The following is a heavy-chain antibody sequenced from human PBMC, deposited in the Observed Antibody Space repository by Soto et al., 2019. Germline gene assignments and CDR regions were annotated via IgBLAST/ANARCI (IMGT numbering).Heavy chain of an antibody. CDR3: AREMGGTYLDH. CDR1: GGSITSDYYA. Sequence: SETLSLTCAVSGGSITSDYYAWSWIRQPPGKALEWIGYIYDSGTAYYNPSLQSRVSMSVDISKNQFSLKLTSVTAADTAVYFCAREMGGTYLDHWGQGALVTV. J-gene: IGHJ4*02. V-gene: IGHV4-30-2*01. D-gene: IGHD1-26*01. CDR2: IYDSGTA.